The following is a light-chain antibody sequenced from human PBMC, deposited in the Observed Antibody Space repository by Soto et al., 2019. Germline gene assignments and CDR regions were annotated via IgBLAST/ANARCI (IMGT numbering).Light chain of an antibody. CDR3: AAWDDSLSGPEV. J-gene: IGLJ1*01. CDR1: SSNIGSNY. Sequence: QSVLTQPPSASGTPGQRVTISCSGSSSNIGSNYVYWYQQLPGTAPKLLIYRNNQRPSWVPDRFSGSKSGTSASLAISGLRSEDEADYYCAAWDDSLSGPEVFGTGTKLTVL. CDR2: RNN. V-gene: IGLV1-47*01.